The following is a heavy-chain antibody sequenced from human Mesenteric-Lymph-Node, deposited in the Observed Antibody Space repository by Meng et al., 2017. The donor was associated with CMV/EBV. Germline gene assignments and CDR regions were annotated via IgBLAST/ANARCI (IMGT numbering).Heavy chain of an antibody. D-gene: IGHD1-20*01. V-gene: IGHV3-66*03. CDR3: ARGLTGIRSAFDI. CDR2: ISGSGDST. J-gene: IGHJ3*02. CDR1: GFTVNANY. Sequence: GESLKISCAASGFTVNANYMSWVRQAPGKGLEWVSGISGSGDSTYYADSVRGRFTISRDNSKNTLYLEMNSLRAEDTAVYYCARGLTGIRSAFDIWGQGTMVTVSS.